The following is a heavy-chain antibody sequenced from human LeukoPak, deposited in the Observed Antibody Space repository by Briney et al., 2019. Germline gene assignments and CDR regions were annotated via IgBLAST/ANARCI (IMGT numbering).Heavy chain of an antibody. CDR3: ARFLYSSGWYSY. CDR2: ISYSGST. V-gene: IGHV4-39*01. J-gene: IGHJ4*02. D-gene: IGHD6-19*01. Sequence: SETLSLTCTVSGGSISNGSYYWGWIRQPPGKGLEWIGSISYSGSTYYNPSLKSPITISVDTSKNQFSLKLSSVTAADTAVYYCARFLYSSGWYSYWGQGTLVTVSS. CDR1: GGSISNGSYY.